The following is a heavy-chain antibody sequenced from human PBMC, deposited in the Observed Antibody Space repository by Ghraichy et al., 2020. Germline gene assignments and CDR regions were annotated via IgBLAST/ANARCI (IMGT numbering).Heavy chain of an antibody. CDR3: AREPIMITFGGVISNWYFDL. J-gene: IGHJ2*01. V-gene: IGHV4-59*01. CDR1: GGSISSYY. Sequence: SETLSLTCTVSGGSISSYYWSWIRQPPGKGLEWIGYIYYSGSTNYNPSLKSRVTISVDTSKNQFSLKLSSVTAADTAVYYCAREPIMITFGGVISNWYFDLWGRGTLVTVSS. D-gene: IGHD3-16*02. CDR2: IYYSGST.